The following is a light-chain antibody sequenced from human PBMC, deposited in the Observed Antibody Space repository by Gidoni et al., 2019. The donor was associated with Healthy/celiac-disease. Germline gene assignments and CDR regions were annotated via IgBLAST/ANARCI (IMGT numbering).Light chain of an antibody. Sequence: SPGQTASITCSGDKLGDKYACWYQQKPGQSPVLVIYQDSKRPSGIPERFSGSNSGNTATLTISGTQAMDEADYYCQAWDSSTVVFGGGTKLTVL. J-gene: IGLJ2*01. CDR3: QAWDSSTVV. CDR1: KLGDKY. V-gene: IGLV3-1*01. CDR2: QDS.